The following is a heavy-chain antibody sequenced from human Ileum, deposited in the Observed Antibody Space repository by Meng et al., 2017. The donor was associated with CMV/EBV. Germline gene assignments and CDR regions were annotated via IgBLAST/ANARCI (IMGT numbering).Heavy chain of an antibody. CDR1: GFTFNSHT. J-gene: IGHJ4*02. D-gene: IGHD6-19*01. CDR2: ISGGGGTT. V-gene: IGHV3-23*01. Sequence: GESLKISCAASGFTFNSHTMTWVRQAPGRGLEWVSIISGGGGTTYYADSVKGRFTISRDNSKNTLYLQMNSLRGKDTALYYCATPATSSGWYYFDCWGQGTLVTVSS. CDR3: ATPATSSGWYYFDC.